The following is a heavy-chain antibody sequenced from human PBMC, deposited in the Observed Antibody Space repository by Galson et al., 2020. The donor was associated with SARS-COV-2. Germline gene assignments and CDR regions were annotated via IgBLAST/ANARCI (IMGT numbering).Heavy chain of an antibody. V-gene: IGHV4-34*01. Sequence: SETLSLTCAVYGGSFSGYYWSWIRQPPGKGLEWIGEINHSGSTNYNPSLKSRVTISVDTSKNQFSLKLSSVTAADTAVYYCARGNIVGATYRLGHYYYMDVWGKGTTVTVSS. CDR1: GGSFSGYY. CDR3: ARGNIVGATYRLGHYYYMDV. D-gene: IGHD1-26*01. CDR2: INHSGST. J-gene: IGHJ6*03.